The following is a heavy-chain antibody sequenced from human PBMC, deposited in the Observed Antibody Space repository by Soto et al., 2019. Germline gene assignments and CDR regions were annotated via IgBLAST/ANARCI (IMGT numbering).Heavy chain of an antibody. D-gene: IGHD6-6*01. CDR1: GFTFSSYS. CDR2: ISSSSSYI. J-gene: IGHJ4*02. CDR3: ARELDSSSFQGPFDY. V-gene: IGHV3-21*01. Sequence: GGSLRLSCAASGFTFSSYSMNWVRQAPGKGLEWVSSISSSSSYIYYADSVKGRFTISRDNAKNSLYLQMNSLRAEDTAVYYCARELDSSSFQGPFDYWGQGTLVTVSS.